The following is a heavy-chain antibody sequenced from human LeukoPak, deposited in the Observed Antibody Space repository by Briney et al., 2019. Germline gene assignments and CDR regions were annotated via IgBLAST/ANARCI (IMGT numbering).Heavy chain of an antibody. D-gene: IGHD2-2*01. CDR3: ASFGVPAALDYYYMDV. J-gene: IGHJ6*03. V-gene: IGHV4-59*11. CDR1: GGSISSHY. CDR2: IYYSGST. Sequence: SETLSLTGTVSGGSISSHYWSWIRQPPGKGLEWIGYIYYSGSTNYNPSLKSRVTISVDTSKNQFSLKLSSVTAADTAVYYCASFGVPAALDYYYMDVWGKGTTVTVSS.